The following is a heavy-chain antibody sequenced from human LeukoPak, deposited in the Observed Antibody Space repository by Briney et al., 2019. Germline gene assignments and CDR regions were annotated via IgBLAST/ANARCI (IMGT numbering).Heavy chain of an antibody. CDR1: GFIFSNFD. D-gene: IGHD5-12*01. Sequence: GGSLRLSCAASGFIFSNFDMHWVRQVTGKGLEWVSGIGIAGDTYYAGSVKGRFTISRENAKNSLYLQMNSLTAGDTAVYYCVRDRGYSNGWYDHWGQGTLVTVSS. V-gene: IGHV3-13*04. CDR3: VRDRGYSNGWYDH. CDR2: IGIAGDT. J-gene: IGHJ5*02.